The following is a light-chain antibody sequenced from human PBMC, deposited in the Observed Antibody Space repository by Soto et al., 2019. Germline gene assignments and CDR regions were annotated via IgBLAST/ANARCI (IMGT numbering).Light chain of an antibody. CDR3: QTWGTGIQV. CDR1: SGHSSYA. Sequence: QSVLTQSPSASASLGASVKLTCTLSSGHSSYAIAWHQQQPEKGPRYLMTLNSDGSHSKGDGIPDRFSGSSSGAERYLTISSLQSGDEADYYCQTWGTGIQVFGGGTKLTVL. J-gene: IGLJ2*01. CDR2: LNSDGSH. V-gene: IGLV4-69*01.